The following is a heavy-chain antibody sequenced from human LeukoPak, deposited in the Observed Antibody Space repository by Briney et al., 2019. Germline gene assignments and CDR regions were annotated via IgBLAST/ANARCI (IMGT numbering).Heavy chain of an antibody. CDR2: TYYRAKWYN. CDR3: ARDWGYSSSWYAVYFNY. CDR1: GDSASSNSAA. V-gene: IGHV6-1*01. J-gene: IGHJ4*02. D-gene: IGHD6-13*01. Sequence: SQTLSLTCAISGDSASSNSAAWNWIRPSPSRCLELLGRTYYRAKWYNDYAVSVKSRITIHPDTSKNQFSLPMNSVTPEDTAVYYCARDWGYSSSWYAVYFNYWGQGTLVTVSS.